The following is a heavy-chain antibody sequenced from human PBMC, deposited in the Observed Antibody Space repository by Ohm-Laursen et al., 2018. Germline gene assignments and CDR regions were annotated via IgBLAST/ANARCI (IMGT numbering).Heavy chain of an antibody. CDR1: GYAFSGYY. V-gene: IGHV1-2*02. CDR3: ARGYYGSGSPDY. D-gene: IGHD3-10*01. CDR2: INPNSGGT. J-gene: IGHJ4*02. Sequence: GASVKVSCKAFGYAFSGYYMHWVRQAPGQGLEWMGWINPNSGGTNYAQKFQGRVTMTRDTSISTAYMELSRLRSDDTAMYYCARGYYGSGSPDYWGQGTLVTVSS.